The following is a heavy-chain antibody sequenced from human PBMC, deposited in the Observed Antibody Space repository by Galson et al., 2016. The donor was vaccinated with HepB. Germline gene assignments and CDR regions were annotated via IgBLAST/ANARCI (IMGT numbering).Heavy chain of an antibody. CDR2: IYYTGST. J-gene: IGHJ3*02. D-gene: IGHD2/OR15-2a*01. CDR1: GGSISSYY. CDR3: ASGKYSHAFNI. V-gene: IGHV4-59*01. Sequence: SETLSLTCTVSGGSISSYYWSWIRQPPGKGLDYIGYIYYTGSTNYNPSLRSRVTISLDTSKTQFSLKLSSVTAADTAVYYCASGKYSHAFNIWGQGTMVTVSS.